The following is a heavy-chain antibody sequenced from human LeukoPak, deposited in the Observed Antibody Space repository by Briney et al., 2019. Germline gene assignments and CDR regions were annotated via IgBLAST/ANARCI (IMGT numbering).Heavy chain of an antibody. CDR3: AKDPLNTVMVSPTFDY. V-gene: IGHV3-23*01. Sequence: QPGGSLRLSGAVSGFPFSSYAMSWVRQAPGKGLEWVSGISGSGDDTYYAASVKGRFTVSRDTSKNTLYLQMNSLRAEDTAVYYCAKDPLNTVMVSPTFDYWGQGTLVTVSS. D-gene: IGHD5-18*01. J-gene: IGHJ4*02. CDR1: GFPFSSYA. CDR2: ISGSGDDT.